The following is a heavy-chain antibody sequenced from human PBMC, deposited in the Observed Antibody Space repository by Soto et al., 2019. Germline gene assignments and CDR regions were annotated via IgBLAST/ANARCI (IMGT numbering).Heavy chain of an antibody. CDR2: IDRGSRTI. Sequence: EVQLVESGGGLVLPGGSLSLSCAASAFTFSGHAMDWVRQAPGKGLEWVAYIDRGSRTIYYADSVKGRFIISRDNAKNSMYLQMNSLSAEDTAVYYCARDLTGYAMDVWGQGTTVTVSS. V-gene: IGHV3-48*03. CDR3: ARDLTGYAMDV. CDR1: AFTFSGHA. J-gene: IGHJ6*02. D-gene: IGHD2-2*01.